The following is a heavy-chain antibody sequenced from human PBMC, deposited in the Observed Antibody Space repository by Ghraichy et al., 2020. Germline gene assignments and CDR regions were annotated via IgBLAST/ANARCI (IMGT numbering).Heavy chain of an antibody. CDR1: GFTFSNYA. CDR2: IRGSGVKT. D-gene: IGHD6-19*01. CDR3: AKEMDTRGWYSADG. Sequence: GGSLRLSCAASGFTFSNYAMSWLRQAPGKGLEWASAIRGSGVKTYYADSVKGRFTVSRDNSKNSLYLQMNSLRAEDTAVYYCAKEMDTRGWYSADGWGQGALVTVSS. V-gene: IGHV3-23*01. J-gene: IGHJ4*02.